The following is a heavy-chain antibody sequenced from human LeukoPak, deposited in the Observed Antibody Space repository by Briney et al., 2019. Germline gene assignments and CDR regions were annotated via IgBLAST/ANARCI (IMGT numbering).Heavy chain of an antibody. CDR2: TYYRSKWFY. J-gene: IGHJ4*02. D-gene: IGHD5-12*01. CDR1: GDSVSSNSAA. Sequence: SQTLSLTCAISGDSVSSNSAAWNWIRQSPSRGLEWLGSTYYRSKWFYDYAVSVKSRIIINPDTSKNQFSLQLNSVTPEDTAVYYCARDGKYGGYGFDYWGQGTLVTVSS. CDR3: ARDGKYGGYGFDY. V-gene: IGHV6-1*01.